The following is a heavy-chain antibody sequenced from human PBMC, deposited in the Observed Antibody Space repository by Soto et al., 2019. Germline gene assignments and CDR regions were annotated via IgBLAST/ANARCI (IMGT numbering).Heavy chain of an antibody. V-gene: IGHV4-34*01. Sequence: SETLSLTCAVYGESFSGYYWNWIRQPPGQGLEWIGDMNDSGRTNYNPSLKSRVTMSVDTSKNQFSLKLNSVTAADTAVYYCVRHGRGAAAGPWGQGTLVTVSS. J-gene: IGHJ5*02. D-gene: IGHD6-13*01. CDR1: GESFSGYY. CDR3: VRHGRGAAAGP. CDR2: MNDSGRT.